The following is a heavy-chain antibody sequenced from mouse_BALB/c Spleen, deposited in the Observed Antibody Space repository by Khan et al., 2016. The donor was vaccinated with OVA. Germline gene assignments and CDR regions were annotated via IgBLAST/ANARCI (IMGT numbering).Heavy chain of an antibody. D-gene: IGHD1-1*01. CDR3: AGVGNSSLFAY. Sequence: QRKEAGTELVRPGVSVKISCKGSGYTFTEYAMNWVKESHEKSLEWIGVISTYYGDARYTQKFKGKATLTVDKSSSTAYMEHARLPSEDSAIYYCAGVGNSSLFAYWGQGTLVTVSA. CDR1: GYTFTEYA. CDR2: ISTYYGDA. J-gene: IGHJ3*01. V-gene: IGHV1S137*01.